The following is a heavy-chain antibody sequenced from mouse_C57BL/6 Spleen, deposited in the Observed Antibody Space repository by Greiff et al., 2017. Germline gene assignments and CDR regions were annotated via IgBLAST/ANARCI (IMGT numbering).Heavy chain of an antibody. CDR3: ARGRVGDGVYYFDY. CDR2: ISDGGSYT. V-gene: IGHV5-4*01. CDR1: GFTFSSYA. Sequence: DVQLVESGGGLVKPGGSLKLSCAASGFTFSSYAMSWVRQTPEKRLEWVATISDGGSYTYYPDNVKGRFTISRDNAKNNLYLLMSHRKSEDTAMDYCARGRVGDGVYYFDYWGQGTTLTVSS. J-gene: IGHJ2*01. D-gene: IGHD1-3*01.